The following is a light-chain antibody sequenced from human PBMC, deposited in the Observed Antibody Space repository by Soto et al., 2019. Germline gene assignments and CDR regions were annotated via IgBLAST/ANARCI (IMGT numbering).Light chain of an antibody. CDR2: GAS. J-gene: IGKJ4*01. Sequence: EIVMTQSPATLSVTPGEAATLTCRASQSVGGAVAWYQHKPGQAPRLLIVGASMRATGVPGRFSGGGSGTEFTLTISSLQSEDFAFYYCQQYRNWPPLTFGGGTTVEIK. V-gene: IGKV3-15*01. CDR3: QQYRNWPPLT. CDR1: QSVGGA.